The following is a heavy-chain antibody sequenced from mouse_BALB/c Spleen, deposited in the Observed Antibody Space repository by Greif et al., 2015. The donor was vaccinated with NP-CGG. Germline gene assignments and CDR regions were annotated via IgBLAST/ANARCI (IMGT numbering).Heavy chain of an antibody. CDR3: AKQLGLPYYYAMDY. CDR1: GFSLTSYG. Sequence: VKLMESGPGLVAPSQSLSITCTVSGFSLTSYGVSWVRQPPGKGPEWLGVIRGDGSTNYHSALISRLSISKDNSKSXVFLKLNSLQTDDTATYYCAKQLGLPYYYAMDYWGQGTSVTVSS. J-gene: IGHJ4*01. CDR2: IRGDGST. D-gene: IGHD3-1*01. V-gene: IGHV2-3*01.